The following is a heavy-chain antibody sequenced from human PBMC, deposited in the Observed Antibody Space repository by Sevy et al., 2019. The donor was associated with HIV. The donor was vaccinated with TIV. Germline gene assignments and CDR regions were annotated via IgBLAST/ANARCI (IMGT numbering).Heavy chain of an antibody. CDR1: GFTVSSNY. CDR2: IHSGGST. D-gene: IGHD5-12*01. Sequence: GGSLRLSCAASGFTVSSNYMSWVRQAPGKALEWVSVIHSGGSTYYADSVKGRFTISRDNSKNTLYLQMNSLRAEDTAEYYCARDQRATPQRGYYYYGMDLWGQGTTVTVSS. CDR3: ARDQRATPQRGYYYYGMDL. V-gene: IGHV3-53*01. J-gene: IGHJ6*02.